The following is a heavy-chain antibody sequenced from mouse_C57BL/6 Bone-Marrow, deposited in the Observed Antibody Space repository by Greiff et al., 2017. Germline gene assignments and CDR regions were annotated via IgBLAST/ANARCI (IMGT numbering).Heavy chain of an antibody. D-gene: IGHD2-14*01. J-gene: IGHJ3*01. Sequence: QVQLKQSGPGLVQPSQSLSITCTVSGFSLTSYGVHWVRQSPGKGLEWLGVIWSGGSTDYNAAFISSLSISKDNSKSQVFFKMNSLEADDTAIYYCARGGTLAYWGQGTLVTVSA. CDR2: IWSGGST. CDR3: ARGGTLAY. CDR1: GFSLTSYG. V-gene: IGHV2-2*01.